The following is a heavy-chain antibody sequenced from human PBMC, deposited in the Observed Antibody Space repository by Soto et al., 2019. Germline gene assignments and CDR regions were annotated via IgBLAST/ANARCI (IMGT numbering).Heavy chain of an antibody. CDR1: GATISKSF. J-gene: IGHJ5*02. CDR3: VRDGSKTLREWFDP. Sequence: QVQLQESGPGLVKPSETLTLTCSVSGATISKSFWRWVRKPVGGGLEWMGRIDVTGSTDYNPSLRGRISMSVDIVKKTFSLRLTAVTAADTGVDYCVRDGSKTLREWFDPWSQ. V-gene: IGHV4-4*07. D-gene: IGHD3-10*01. CDR2: IDVTGST.